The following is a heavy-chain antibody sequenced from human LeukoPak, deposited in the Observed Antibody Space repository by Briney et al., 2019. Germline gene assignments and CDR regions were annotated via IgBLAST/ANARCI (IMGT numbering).Heavy chain of an antibody. V-gene: IGHV3-48*03. D-gene: IGHD6-19*01. CDR3: ARDSSGWSDY. J-gene: IGHJ4*02. Sequence: GGSLRLSCAASGFTFSSYEMNWVRQAPGKGLEWVSYISSSGSTIYYADSVKGRFTISRDNAKNSLYLQMNSLGAEDTAVYYCARDSSGWSDYWGQGTLVTVSS. CDR2: ISSSGSTI. CDR1: GFTFSSYE.